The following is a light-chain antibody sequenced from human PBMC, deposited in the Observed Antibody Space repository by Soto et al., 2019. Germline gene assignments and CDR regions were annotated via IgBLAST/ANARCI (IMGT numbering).Light chain of an antibody. CDR3: QKCKTAPFT. V-gene: IGKV1-27*01. CDR2: AAS. CDR1: QDISNF. Sequence: DLQRAYSPSSLSAFVGDRVTITCRASQDISNFLAWYQQKPGKVPKLLIYAASTLQSGVPSRFSGSGSGTDFTLTISSLQPEDVATYYCQKCKTAPFTFGGGTKVAIK. J-gene: IGKJ4*01.